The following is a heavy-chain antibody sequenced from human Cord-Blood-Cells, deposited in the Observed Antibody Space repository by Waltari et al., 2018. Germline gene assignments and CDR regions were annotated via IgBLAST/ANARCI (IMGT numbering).Heavy chain of an antibody. CDR3: ARHVYDFWSGYYFDY. Sequence: QLQLQESGPGLVKPSETLSLTCTVSGGSISSSSYYWGWIRQPPGKGLEWIGSIYYSGSTYYNPSRKSRVTISVDTSKSQFSLKLSSVTAADTAVYYCARHVYDFWSGYYFDYWGQGTLVTVSS. J-gene: IGHJ4*02. D-gene: IGHD3-3*01. V-gene: IGHV4-39*01. CDR2: IYYSGST. CDR1: GGSISSSSYY.